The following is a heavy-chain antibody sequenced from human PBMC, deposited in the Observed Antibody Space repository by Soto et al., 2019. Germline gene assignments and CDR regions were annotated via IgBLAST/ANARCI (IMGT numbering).Heavy chain of an antibody. V-gene: IGHV3-11*01. D-gene: IGHD3-3*01. Sequence: QVQLVESGGAWSKLGGPLRPPVPPLGFPFSDYNITWFGQAPGKGLEWVAYISSSGSTVYYADSVKGRFTISRDNAKNSLYLQMNSLRAEDTAVYYCVNAGYYGDPWGQGTLVTVSS. J-gene: IGHJ5*02. CDR3: VNAGYYGDP. CDR2: ISSSGSTV. CDR1: GFPFSDYN.